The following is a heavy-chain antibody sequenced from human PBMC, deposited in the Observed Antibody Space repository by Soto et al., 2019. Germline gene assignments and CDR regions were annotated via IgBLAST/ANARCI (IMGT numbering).Heavy chain of an antibody. J-gene: IGHJ3*02. CDR2: IWYDGSNK. V-gene: IGHV3-33*01. CDR1: GFTFSSYG. Sequence: QVQLVESGGGVVQPGRSLRLSCAASGFTFSSYGMHWVRQAPGKGLEWVAVIWYDGSNKYYADSVKGRFTISRVNSKNTLYLQMNSLRAEDTAVYYCARATDEKSCFDIWGQGTMVTVSS. CDR3: ARATDEKSCFDI.